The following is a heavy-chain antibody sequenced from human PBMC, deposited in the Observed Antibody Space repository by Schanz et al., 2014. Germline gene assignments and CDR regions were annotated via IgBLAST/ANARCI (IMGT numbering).Heavy chain of an antibody. J-gene: IGHJ4*02. D-gene: IGHD1-26*01. V-gene: IGHV3-48*01. CDR3: ARDHTTESYYSAGPPIDY. Sequence: EVQLMESGGGLIQPGGSLRLSCAASGFGFSSYSMNWVRQAPGKGLEWVSYISGSSRTIYYADSMKGRFTVSRDNSKNTLFLQMNSLRAEDTAVYYCARDHTTESYYSAGPPIDYWGQGTLLTVSS. CDR1: GFGFSSYS. CDR2: ISGSSRTI.